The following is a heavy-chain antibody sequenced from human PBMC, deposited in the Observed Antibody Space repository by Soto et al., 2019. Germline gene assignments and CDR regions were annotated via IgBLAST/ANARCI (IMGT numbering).Heavy chain of an antibody. J-gene: IGHJ6*03. Sequence: GGSLRLSCAASGFTFSSYWMSWVRQAPGKGLEWVANIKQDGSEKYYVDSVKGRFTISRDNAKNSLYLQMNSLRAEDTAVYYCARDTGGDFWSAYYYYYYMDVWGKGTTVTAP. CDR2: IKQDGSEK. V-gene: IGHV3-7*01. CDR1: GFTFSSYW. D-gene: IGHD3-3*01. CDR3: ARDTGGDFWSAYYYYYYMDV.